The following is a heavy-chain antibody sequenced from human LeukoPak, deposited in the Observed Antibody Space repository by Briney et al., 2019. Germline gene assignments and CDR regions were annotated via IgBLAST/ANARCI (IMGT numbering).Heavy chain of an antibody. CDR2: IIPIFGTA. D-gene: IGHD2-2*01. V-gene: IGHV1-69*13. Sequence: GASVKVSCKASGGTFSSYAISWVRQAPGQGLEWMGGIIPIFGTANYAQKFQGRVTITADESTSTAYMELSSLRSEDTAVYYCARARKVVVVPAAIAYYMDVWGKGTTVTVSS. J-gene: IGHJ6*03. CDR3: ARARKVVVVPAAIAYYMDV. CDR1: GGTFSSYA.